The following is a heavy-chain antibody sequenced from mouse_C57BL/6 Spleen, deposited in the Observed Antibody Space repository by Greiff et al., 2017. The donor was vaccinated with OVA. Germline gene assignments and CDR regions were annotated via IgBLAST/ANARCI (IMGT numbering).Heavy chain of an antibody. CDR1: GYAFSSSW. D-gene: IGHD1-1*01. J-gene: IGHJ3*01. V-gene: IGHV1-82*01. CDR2: IYPGDGDT. Sequence: QVQLQQSGPELVKPGASVKISCKASGYAFSSSWMNWVKQRPGKGLEWMGRIYPGDGDTNYNGKFKGKATLTADKSSSTAYMQLSSLTSEDSAVYFCARWGYGSSGGFAYWGQGTLVTVSA. CDR3: ARWGYGSSGGFAY.